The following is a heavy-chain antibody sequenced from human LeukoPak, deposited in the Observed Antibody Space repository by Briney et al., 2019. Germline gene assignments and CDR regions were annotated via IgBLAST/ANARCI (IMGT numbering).Heavy chain of an antibody. D-gene: IGHD3-22*01. Sequence: ASVKVSCKASGYTFTSYGISWVRQAPGQGLEWMGWISAYNGNTNYAHSLQGRVTMNTDTSTTTAYMELRSLRSDDTAVYYCARDHYYDSSGYYGRDYWGQGTLVTVST. V-gene: IGHV1-18*01. CDR1: GYTFTSYG. J-gene: IGHJ4*02. CDR3: ARDHYYDSSGYYGRDY. CDR2: ISAYNGNT.